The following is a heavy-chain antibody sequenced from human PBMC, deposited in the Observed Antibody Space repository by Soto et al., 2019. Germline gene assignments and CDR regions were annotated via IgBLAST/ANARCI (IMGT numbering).Heavy chain of an antibody. CDR1: GFTFSSYA. Sequence: GGSLRLSCAASGFTFSSYAMHWVRQAPGKGLEWVAVISYDGSNKYYADSVKGRFTISRDNSKNTLYLQMNSLRAEDTAVYYCAIASLHSSSALMGYYGMDVWGQGTTVTVSS. D-gene: IGHD6-6*01. V-gene: IGHV3-30-3*01. CDR2: ISYDGSNK. CDR3: AIASLHSSSALMGYYGMDV. J-gene: IGHJ6*02.